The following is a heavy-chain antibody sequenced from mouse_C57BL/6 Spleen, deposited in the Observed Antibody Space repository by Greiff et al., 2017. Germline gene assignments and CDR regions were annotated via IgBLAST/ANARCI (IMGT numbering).Heavy chain of an antibody. CDR2: IDPSDSYT. CDR1: GYTFTSYW. Sequence: QVQLQQPGAELVRPGTSVKLSCKASGYTFTSYWMHWVKQRPGQGLEWIGVIDPSDSYTNYNQKFKGKATLTVDTSSSTAYMQLSSLTSEDSAVYYCARVGRGLSYWGQGTLVTVSA. J-gene: IGHJ3*01. CDR3: ARVGRGLSY. D-gene: IGHD4-1*01. V-gene: IGHV1-59*01.